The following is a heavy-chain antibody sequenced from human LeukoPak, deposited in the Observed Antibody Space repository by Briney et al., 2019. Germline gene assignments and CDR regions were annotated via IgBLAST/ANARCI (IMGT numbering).Heavy chain of an antibody. V-gene: IGHV1-18*01. CDR1: GYTFTSYG. CDR3: AGDRVTMVRGVIPPDAFVI. D-gene: IGHD3-10*01. J-gene: IGHJ3*02. Sequence: GASVKVSCKASGYTFTSYGISWVRQAPGQGLEWMGWISAYNGNTNYAQKLQGRVTMTTDTSTSTAYMELRSLGSDDTAVYYCAGDRVTMVRGVIPPDAFVIWGKGQWSPSLQ. CDR2: ISAYNGNT.